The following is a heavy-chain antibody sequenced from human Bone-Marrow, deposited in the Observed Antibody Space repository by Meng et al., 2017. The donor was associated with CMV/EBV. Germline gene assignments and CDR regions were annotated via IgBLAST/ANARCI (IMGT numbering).Heavy chain of an antibody. J-gene: IGHJ3*02. CDR3: AKSEGGSSWYSAFDI. Sequence: GGSLRLSCAASGFTFDDYAMHWVRQAPGKGLEWVSGISWNSGSIGYADSVKGRFTISRDNAKNSLYLQMNSLRAEDMALYYCAKSEGGSSWYSAFDIWGQGTMVTVS. CDR1: GFTFDDYA. V-gene: IGHV3-9*03. CDR2: ISWNSGSI. D-gene: IGHD6-13*01.